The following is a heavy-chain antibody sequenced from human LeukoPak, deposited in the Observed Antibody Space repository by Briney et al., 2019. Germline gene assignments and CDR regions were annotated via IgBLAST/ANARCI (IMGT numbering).Heavy chain of an antibody. V-gene: IGHV1-2*02. Sequence: ASVKVSCKASGYTFTGYYMHWVRQAPGQGLGWMGWTNPNSGGTNYAQKFQGRVTMTRDTSISTAYMELSRLRSDDTAVYYCASSSAGWNYELDYWGQGTLVTVSS. CDR3: ASSSAGWNYELDY. CDR1: GYTFTGYY. J-gene: IGHJ4*02. D-gene: IGHD1-7*01. CDR2: TNPNSGGT.